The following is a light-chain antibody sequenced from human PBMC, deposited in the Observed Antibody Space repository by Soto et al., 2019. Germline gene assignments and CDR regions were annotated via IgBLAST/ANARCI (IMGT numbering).Light chain of an antibody. J-gene: IGKJ1*01. CDR1: QSVSRN. Sequence: EIVMTQSPATLSVSPGERATLSCRASQSVSRNLAWYRQKPGQAPRLLIYGASKLQSGVPSRFSGSGYGTDFTLTISSLQPEDFATYSCQQFNNYPRTFGQGTKVEIK. CDR2: GAS. CDR3: QQFNNYPRT. V-gene: IGKV3-15*01.